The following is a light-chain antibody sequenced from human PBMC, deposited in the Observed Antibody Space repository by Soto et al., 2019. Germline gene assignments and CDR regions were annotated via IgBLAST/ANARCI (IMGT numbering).Light chain of an antibody. CDR3: CSYATSHTWV. CDR1: SSDVGSYNL. V-gene: IGLV2-23*02. J-gene: IGLJ3*02. Sequence: QSALTQPASVSGSPGQSITISCTGTSSDVGSYNLVSWYQQHPGKAPKFMIYEVNKRPSGVSSRFSGSKSGNTASLTISGLQAEDEADYYCCSYATSHTWVFGGGTKLTVL. CDR2: EVN.